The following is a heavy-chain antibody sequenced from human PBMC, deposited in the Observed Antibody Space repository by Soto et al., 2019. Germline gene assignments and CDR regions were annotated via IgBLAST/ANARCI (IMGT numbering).Heavy chain of an antibody. CDR2: INAGNGNT. J-gene: IGHJ4*02. CDR3: ASESYGGEFDY. CDR1: GYTFTSYA. V-gene: IGHV1-3*05. Sequence: QVQLVQSGAEEKKPGASVKVSCKASGYTFTSYAMHWLRQAPGQRHEWMGWINAGNGNTKYSQKFQGRVTITRDTTASTAYMELSSLRSEDTAVYYCASESYGGEFDYWGQGTLVTVSS. D-gene: IGHD4-17*01.